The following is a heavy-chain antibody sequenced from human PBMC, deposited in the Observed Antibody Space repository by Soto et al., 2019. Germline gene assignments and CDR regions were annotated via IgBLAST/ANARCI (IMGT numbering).Heavy chain of an antibody. CDR3: ARDQSPSSGWPGMDV. D-gene: IGHD6-19*01. J-gene: IGHJ6*02. V-gene: IGHV1-2*02. Sequence: DSVKVSCKASGYTFTDYYMHWVRQAPGQGLEWMGWINPNSGGTNYAQKFQGMVTMTRDTSISTAYMELNRLRSDDTAVYYCARDQSPSSGWPGMDVWGQGTTVTVSS. CDR2: INPNSGGT. CDR1: GYTFTDYY.